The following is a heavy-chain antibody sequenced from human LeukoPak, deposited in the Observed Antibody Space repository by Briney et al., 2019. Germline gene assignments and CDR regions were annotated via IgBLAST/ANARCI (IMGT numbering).Heavy chain of an antibody. J-gene: IGHJ3*02. CDR2: ISGTGGRT. CDR1: GFTFSSYA. Sequence: PGGSLRLSCAASGFTFSSYAMNWVRQAPGKRLEWVSVISGTGGRTYYADSVKGRFTISRDNSKNTLYLQMNSLRAEDTAVYYCAKSVAPYCSGGSCFDAFDIWGQGTMVTVSS. V-gene: IGHV3-23*01. CDR3: AKSVAPYCSGGSCFDAFDI. D-gene: IGHD2-15*01.